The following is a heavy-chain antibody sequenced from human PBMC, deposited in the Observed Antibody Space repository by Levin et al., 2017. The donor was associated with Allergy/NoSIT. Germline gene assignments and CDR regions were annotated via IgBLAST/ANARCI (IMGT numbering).Heavy chain of an antibody. CDR2: IRSKAYGGTT. Sequence: GESLKISCTASGFTFGDYAMSWFRQAPGKGLEWVGFIRSKAYGGTTEYAASVKGRFTISRDDSKSIAYLQMNSLKTEDTAVYYCTRDAGYCSSTSCYSRRGAYYMDVWGKGTTVTVSS. CDR1: GFTFGDYA. V-gene: IGHV3-49*03. D-gene: IGHD2-2*01. J-gene: IGHJ6*03. CDR3: TRDAGYCSSTSCYSRRGAYYMDV.